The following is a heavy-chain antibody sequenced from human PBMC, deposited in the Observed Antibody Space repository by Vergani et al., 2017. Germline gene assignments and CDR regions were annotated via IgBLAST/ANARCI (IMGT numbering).Heavy chain of an antibody. V-gene: IGHV1-69*13. J-gene: IGHJ5*02. CDR2: IIPLFGTA. CDR1: GGTFSSYA. D-gene: IGHD3-10*01. CDR3: ARDPSLTINFSTSAP. Sequence: QFQLVQSGAEVQKPGSSVKVSCKASGGTFSSYAISWVRQAPGQGLEWMGRIIPLFGTANYAQTFQGRVTITSAESTSTAYMERRSLRSEHTAVYYCARDPSLTINFSTSAPWGQGTLVTVSS.